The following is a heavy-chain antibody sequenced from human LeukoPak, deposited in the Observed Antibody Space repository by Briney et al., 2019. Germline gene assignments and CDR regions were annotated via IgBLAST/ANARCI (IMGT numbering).Heavy chain of an antibody. Sequence: SETLSLTCTVSGGSISSYYWSWIRQPAGKGLEWIGRIYTSGSTNYNPSLKSRVTISVDTSKNQFSLKLSSVTAADTAVYYCASRYCSSTSCYMFDYWGQGTLVTVSS. D-gene: IGHD2-2*02. CDR1: GGSISSYY. J-gene: IGHJ4*02. CDR3: ASRYCSSTSCYMFDY. V-gene: IGHV4-4*07. CDR2: IYTSGST.